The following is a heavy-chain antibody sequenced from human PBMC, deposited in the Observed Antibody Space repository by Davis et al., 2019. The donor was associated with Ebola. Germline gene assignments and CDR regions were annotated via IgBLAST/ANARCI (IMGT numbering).Heavy chain of an antibody. CDR3: ARGGITIFGVVIISEGGFDP. CDR1: GGTFSSYA. Sequence: SVKVSCKASGGTFSSYAISWVRQAPGQGLEWMGGIIPIFGTANYAQKFQGRVTITADKSTSTAYMELRSLRSDDTAVYYCARGGITIFGVVIISEGGFDPWGQGTLVTVSS. J-gene: IGHJ5*02. V-gene: IGHV1-69*06. CDR2: IIPIFGTA. D-gene: IGHD3-3*01.